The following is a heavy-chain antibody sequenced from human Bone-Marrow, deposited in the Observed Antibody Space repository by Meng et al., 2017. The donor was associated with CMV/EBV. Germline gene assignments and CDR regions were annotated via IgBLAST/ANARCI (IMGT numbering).Heavy chain of an antibody. D-gene: IGHD5-24*01. V-gene: IGHV1-8*03. J-gene: IGHJ4*02. CDR2: MNPNSGNT. CDR3: ARSTSRWLQVFDY. Sequence: ASVKVSCKASGYTFTSYDINWVRQATGQGLEWMGWMNPNSGNTGYAQKFQGRVTITRNTSISTAYMELSSLRSEDTAVYYCARSTSRWLQVFDYWGQGTLVTFSS. CDR1: GYTFTSYD.